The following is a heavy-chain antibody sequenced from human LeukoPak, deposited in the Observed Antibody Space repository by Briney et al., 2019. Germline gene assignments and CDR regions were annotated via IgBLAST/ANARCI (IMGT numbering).Heavy chain of an antibody. J-gene: IGHJ5*02. V-gene: IGHV1-2*02. D-gene: IGHD3-10*01. CDR1: GYTFTGYY. Sequence: ASVKVSCKASGYTFTGYYMHWVRQAPGQGLEWMGWINPNSGGTNYAQKFQGRVTMTRDTSISTAYMELSRLRSDDTAVYYCARVWFGEERFDPWGQGTLVTVSS. CDR2: INPNSGGT. CDR3: ARVWFGEERFDP.